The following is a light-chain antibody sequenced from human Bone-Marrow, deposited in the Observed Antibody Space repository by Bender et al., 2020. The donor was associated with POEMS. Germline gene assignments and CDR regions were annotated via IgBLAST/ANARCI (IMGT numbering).Light chain of an antibody. V-gene: IGLV3-25*03. CDR1: AFPKQF. Sequence: SYELTQPPSVSVSPGQTAQNTCSGNAFPKQFVYLYPPKAGQAPVLVIYKDTERPSGVPERFSDSSSGTTVTLTISGVQAEDEADYYCQSWDFSSYVVFGGGTKLTVL. J-gene: IGLJ2*01. CDR3: QSWDFSSYVV. CDR2: KDT.